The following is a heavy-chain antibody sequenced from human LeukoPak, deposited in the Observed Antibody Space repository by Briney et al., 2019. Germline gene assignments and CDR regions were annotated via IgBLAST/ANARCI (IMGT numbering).Heavy chain of an antibody. CDR1: GASISSYY. J-gene: IGHJ4*01. Sequence: PSETLSLTCTVSGASISSYYWSWIRQPPGKGLEWIGYISYSGSTKYNPSLKSRVTISVDTSTNQFSLKLSSVTAADTAVYYCASHATTRGYVPFDYWGHGTLVTVSS. CDR3: ASHATTRGYVPFDY. V-gene: IGHV4-59*01. CDR2: ISYSGST. D-gene: IGHD1-26*01.